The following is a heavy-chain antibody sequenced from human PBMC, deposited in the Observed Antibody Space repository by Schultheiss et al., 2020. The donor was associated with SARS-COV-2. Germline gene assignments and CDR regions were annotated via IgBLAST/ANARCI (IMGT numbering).Heavy chain of an antibody. CDR3: ARFPRSGYDLDY. CDR1: GFTFSSYG. J-gene: IGHJ4*02. D-gene: IGHD5-12*01. CDR2: ISYDGSNK. V-gene: IGHV3-30*19. Sequence: GGSLRLSCAASGFTFSSYGMHWVRLAPGKGLEWVAVISYDGSNKYYADSVKGRFTISRDNAKNSLYLQMNSLRAEDTAVYYCARFPRSGYDLDYWGQGTLVTVSS.